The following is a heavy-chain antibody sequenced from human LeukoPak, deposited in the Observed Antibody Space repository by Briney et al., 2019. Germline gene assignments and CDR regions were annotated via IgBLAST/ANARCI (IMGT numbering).Heavy chain of an antibody. CDR2: INPNSGGT. V-gene: IGHV1-2*04. J-gene: IGHJ4*02. Sequence: ASVKVSCKASGYTFTGYYMHWVRQAPGQGLEWMGWINPNSGGTNYAQKFQGWVTMTRDTSISTAYMELSRLRSDDTAVYYCARGLSPLDSSSWGYWGQGTLVTVSS. CDR1: GYTFTGYY. CDR3: ARGLSPLDSSSWGY. D-gene: IGHD6-13*01.